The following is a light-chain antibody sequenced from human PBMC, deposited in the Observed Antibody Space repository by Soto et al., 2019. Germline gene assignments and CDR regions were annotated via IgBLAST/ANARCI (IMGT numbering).Light chain of an antibody. V-gene: IGKV2-28*01. CDR1: QSLLNSNGYSY. Sequence: DIVMTQSPLSLPVTPGEPASISCRSSQSLLNSNGYSYLDWYPQKPGQSPQLLIYLGSNRASGVPDRFSGSGSGTDFTLKISRVEAEDVGVYYCMQALHIPLTFGGGTKVEIK. J-gene: IGKJ4*01. CDR2: LGS. CDR3: MQALHIPLT.